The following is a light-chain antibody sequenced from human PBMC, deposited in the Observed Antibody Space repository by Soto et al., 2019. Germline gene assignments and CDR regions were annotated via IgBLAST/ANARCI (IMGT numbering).Light chain of an antibody. CDR2: YAS. J-gene: IGKJ3*01. CDR3: QHYSNWPPT. Sequence: EMVMTQSPATLSVSPGERVTLSCRAIESVHSTLAWYQQKPGQGPSLLIYYASTRVTGVPDRFSGSGSGTEFTLTISSLQSEDFGVYYCQHYSNWPPTFGPGTKVEIK. V-gene: IGKV3-15*01. CDR1: ESVHST.